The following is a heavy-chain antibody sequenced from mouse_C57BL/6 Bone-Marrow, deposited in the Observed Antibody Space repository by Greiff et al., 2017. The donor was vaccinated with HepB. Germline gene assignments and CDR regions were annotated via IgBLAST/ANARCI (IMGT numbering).Heavy chain of an antibody. Sequence: EVKLVESGEGLVKPGGSLKLSCAASGFTFSSYAMSWVRQTPEKRLEWVAYISSGGDYIYYADTVKGRFTISRDNARNTLYLQMSSLKSEDTAMYYCTRDYYYYGSSPGYYAMDYWGQGTSVTVSS. D-gene: IGHD1-1*01. CDR1: GFTFSSYA. CDR3: TRDYYYYGSSPGYYAMDY. CDR2: ISSGGDYI. V-gene: IGHV5-9-1*02. J-gene: IGHJ4*01.